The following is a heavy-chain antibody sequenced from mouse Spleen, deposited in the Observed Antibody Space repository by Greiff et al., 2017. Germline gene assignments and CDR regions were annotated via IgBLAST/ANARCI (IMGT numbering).Heavy chain of an antibody. D-gene: IGHD1-1*01. CDR2: ISSGSSTI. Sequence: EVKLVESGGGLVQPGGSRKLSCAASGFTFSSFGMHWVRQAPEKGLEWVAYISSGSSTIYYADTVKGRFTISRDNPKNTLFLQMTSLRSEDTAMYYCARETPHYYGSSHYAMDHWGQGPSVTVSS. V-gene: IGHV5-17*02. CDR1: GFTFSSFG. J-gene: IGHJ4*01. CDR3: ARETPHYYGSSHYAMDH.